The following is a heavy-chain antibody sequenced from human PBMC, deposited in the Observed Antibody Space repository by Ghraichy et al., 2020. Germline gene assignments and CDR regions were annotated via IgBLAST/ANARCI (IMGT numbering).Heavy chain of an antibody. V-gene: IGHV3-74*01. Sequence: GGSLRLSCAASGLTLSSIWMHWVRQAPGKGPVWVSHIERDGSTTTYADSVKGRFTISRDYAKNTLYLQMNSLRAEDTAVYYCASLVATHPFDYWGQGTLVTVSS. CDR1: GLTLSSIW. CDR2: IERDGSTT. CDR3: ASLVATHPFDY. J-gene: IGHJ4*02. D-gene: IGHD5-12*01.